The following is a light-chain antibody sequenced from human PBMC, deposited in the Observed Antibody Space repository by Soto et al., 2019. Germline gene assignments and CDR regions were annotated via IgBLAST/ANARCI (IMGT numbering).Light chain of an antibody. CDR3: QQSFYAPPT. CDR2: EAS. J-gene: IGKJ1*01. CDR1: QNIRNS. Sequence: DIQVTQSPSSMSASVGDRVTITCRASQNIRNSLTWYQQKPGKAPKLLIYEASDLQSGVPSRFSGSGSGTDFSLTITSLQPEDFATYYCQQSFYAPPTFGQGTKVEIK. V-gene: IGKV1-39*01.